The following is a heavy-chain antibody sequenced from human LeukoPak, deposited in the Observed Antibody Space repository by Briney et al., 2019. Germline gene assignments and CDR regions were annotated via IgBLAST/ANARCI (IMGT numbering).Heavy chain of an antibody. CDR3: ARDGRSGWNDHDY. D-gene: IGHD6-19*01. V-gene: IGHV3-21*04. J-gene: IGHJ4*02. CDR1: GFTFSSYS. Sequence: GSLRLSCAASGFTFSSYSMNWVRQAPGKGLEWVSSISSSSSYIYYADSVKGRFTISRDNAKNSLYLQMNSLRAEDTAVYYCARDGRSGWNDHDYWGQGTLVTVSS. CDR2: ISSSSSYI.